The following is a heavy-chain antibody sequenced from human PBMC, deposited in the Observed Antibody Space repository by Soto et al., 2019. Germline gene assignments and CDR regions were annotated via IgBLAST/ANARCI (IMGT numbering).Heavy chain of an antibody. CDR3: ARVVFAYYDSSGYASP. V-gene: IGHV1-3*01. J-gene: IGHJ5*02. D-gene: IGHD3-22*01. Sequence: ASVKVSCKASGYTFTSYAMHWVRQAPGQRLEWMGWINAGNGNTKYSQKFQGRVTITRDTSASTAYMELRSLRSDDTAVYYCARVVFAYYDSSGYASPWGQGTLVTVSS. CDR1: GYTFTSYA. CDR2: INAGNGNT.